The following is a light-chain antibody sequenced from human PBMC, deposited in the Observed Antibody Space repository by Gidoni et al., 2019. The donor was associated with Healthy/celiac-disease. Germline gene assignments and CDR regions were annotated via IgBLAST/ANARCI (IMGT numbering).Light chain of an antibody. CDR2: DDS. J-gene: IGLJ2*01. Sequence: SYVLTQPPSVSVAPGQTARITCGGKNIGSKSVHWYQQKPGTAPVLVVYDDSYRPSGIPERFSGSNSATTATLTISRVEAGDEADYYCQVWDSSSDHVVFGGGTKLTVL. V-gene: IGLV3-21*02. CDR3: QVWDSSSDHVV. CDR1: NIGSKS.